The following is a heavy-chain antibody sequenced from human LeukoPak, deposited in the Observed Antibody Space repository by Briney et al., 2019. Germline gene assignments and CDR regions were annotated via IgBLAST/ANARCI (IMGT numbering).Heavy chain of an antibody. CDR2: ISYYGSNI. Sequence: QSGVPLRLSCAASVFTLSSYRVHWVRQAPGKGLEWVAVISYYGSNIYYADSVKGRFTIPRGNSKNTLYLQMNSLRAEDTAVYYCAHTHLTLWFGELLPKRGMDVWGKGTTVTVSS. D-gene: IGHD3-10*01. CDR1: VFTLSSYR. V-gene: IGHV3-30*03. J-gene: IGHJ6*04. CDR3: AHTHLTLWFGELLPKRGMDV.